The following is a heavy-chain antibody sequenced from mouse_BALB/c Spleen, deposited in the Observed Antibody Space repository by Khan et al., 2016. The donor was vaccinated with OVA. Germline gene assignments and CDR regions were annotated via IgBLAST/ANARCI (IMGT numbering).Heavy chain of an antibody. J-gene: IGHJ1*01. CDR2: LYYSGTV. D-gene: IGHD1-1*01. V-gene: IGHV3-5*02. CDR1: GISITSGNYR. CDR3: ARDYGSLYWYFDV. Sequence: VQLKQSGPGLVKPSQTVSLTCTVTGISITSGNYRWSWIRQFPGHKLEWIGHLYYSGTVTYNPSLTSRTTITRDTSKNQFFLEMNSLTAEDTATYYCARDYGSLYWYFDVWGAGTTVTVSS.